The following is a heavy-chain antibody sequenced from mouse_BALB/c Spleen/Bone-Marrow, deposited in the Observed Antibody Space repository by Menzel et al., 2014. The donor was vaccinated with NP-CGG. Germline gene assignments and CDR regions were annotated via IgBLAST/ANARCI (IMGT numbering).Heavy chain of an antibody. CDR2: IRNKANGYTT. V-gene: IGHV7-3*02. CDR1: GFTFTDYY. D-gene: IGHD2-12*01. Sequence: EVMLVESGGGLIQPGGSLRLSCATSGFTFTDYYMTWVRQPPGKALEWLGFIRNKANGYTTEYGASVKGRFTITRDNSQSILYLQMKSLRAEYSASYFCARDMGELLFDYWGQGTPLTVSS. J-gene: IGHJ2*01. CDR3: ARDMGELLFDY.